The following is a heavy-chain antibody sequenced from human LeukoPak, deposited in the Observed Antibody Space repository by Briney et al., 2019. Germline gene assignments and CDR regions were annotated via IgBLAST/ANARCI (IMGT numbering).Heavy chain of an antibody. CDR2: TYYMSKWFH. D-gene: IGHD1-1*01. J-gene: IGHJ4*02. Sequence: SQTLSLTCAISGDTVSGNSGAWIWIRQSPSRGLEWLGRTYYMSKWFHDYAISVKGRIIISPDTANNQFSLHLSSVTADDTGVYYWARALERYYFDFWGQGTLVTVSS. CDR1: GDTVSGNSGA. V-gene: IGHV6-1*01. CDR3: ARALERYYFDF.